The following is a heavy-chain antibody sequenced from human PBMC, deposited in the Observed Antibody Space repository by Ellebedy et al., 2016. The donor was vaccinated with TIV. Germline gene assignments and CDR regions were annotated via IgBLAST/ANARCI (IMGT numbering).Heavy chain of an antibody. V-gene: IGHV3-23*01. CDR1: GFSFSSYA. Sequence: GGSLRLSCEASGFSFSSYAMSWVRQAPGKGLEWVSGISGSGGSTYHADSVKGRFTISRDNAKNSLYLQMNSLRAEDTAVYYCARDSKELHWNYPGYWGQGTLVTVSS. J-gene: IGHJ4*02. CDR3: ARDSKELHWNYPGY. CDR2: ISGSGGST. D-gene: IGHD1-7*01.